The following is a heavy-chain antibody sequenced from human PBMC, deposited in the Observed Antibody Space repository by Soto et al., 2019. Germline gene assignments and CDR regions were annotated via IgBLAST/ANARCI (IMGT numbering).Heavy chain of an antibody. V-gene: IGHV1-69*01. CDR1: GGTFSNYA. J-gene: IGHJ6*02. Sequence: QVQLVQSGAEVKKPGSSVKVSCKASGGTFSNYAFSWVRQVPGQGLEWMGGIIPIFETTNYAQKFQGRVTITADESTSTTYMELSSLSSEDTAVFFCARDMIPAAISYRHYAMDVWGQGTTVTVSS. CDR3: ARDMIPAAISYRHYAMDV. D-gene: IGHD2-2*01. CDR2: IIPIFETT.